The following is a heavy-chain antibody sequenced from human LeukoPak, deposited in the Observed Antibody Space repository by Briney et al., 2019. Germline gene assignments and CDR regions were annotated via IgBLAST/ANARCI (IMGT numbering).Heavy chain of an antibody. Sequence: HVASVKVSCKASGGTFSSYAISWVRQAPGQGLEWMGGIIPIFGTANYAQKFQGRVTITADKSTSTAYMELSSLRSEDTAVYYCARDQKQSRYYWYFDLWGRGTLVTVSS. D-gene: IGHD1/OR15-1a*01. V-gene: IGHV1-69*06. CDR1: GGTFSSYA. CDR3: ARDQKQSRYYWYFDL. CDR2: IIPIFGTA. J-gene: IGHJ2*01.